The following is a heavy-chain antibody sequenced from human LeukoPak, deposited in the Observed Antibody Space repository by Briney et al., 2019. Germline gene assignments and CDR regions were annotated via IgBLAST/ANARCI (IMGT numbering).Heavy chain of an antibody. Sequence: GGSLRLSCAVSGFSISNYWMTWVRQAPGKGLEWVANIKQDGSEKNYVDSVKGRFTISRDNARNSVFLQMNSLRVEDTAVYYCAKVDVWGEG. CDR1: GFSISNYW. CDR3: AKVDV. V-gene: IGHV3-7*01. CDR2: IKQDGSEK. J-gene: IGHJ6*01.